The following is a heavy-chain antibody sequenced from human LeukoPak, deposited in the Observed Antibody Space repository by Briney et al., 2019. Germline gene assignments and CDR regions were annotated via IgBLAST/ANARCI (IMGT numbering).Heavy chain of an antibody. D-gene: IGHD3-22*01. CDR1: GYTFTGYY. CDR2: INPDSGST. CDR3: TRGSIAYYYMDV. V-gene: IGHV1-2*02. J-gene: IGHJ6*03. Sequence: ASVKVSCKASGYTFTGYYMHWVRQSPGQGLEWMVWINPDSGSTNYAQKFQGRLTMTRDTSISTAYMDLSRLRSDDTAVYYCTRGSIAYYYMDVWSKGTTVTISS.